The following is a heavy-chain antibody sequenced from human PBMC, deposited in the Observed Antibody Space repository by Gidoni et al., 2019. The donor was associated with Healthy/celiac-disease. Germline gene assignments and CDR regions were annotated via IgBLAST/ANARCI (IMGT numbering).Heavy chain of an antibody. CDR2: ISWNSGRI. J-gene: IGHJ4*02. CDR1: GFIFDDYA. Sequence: EVQLLESGGGLVQPGRSLRLSCAASGFIFDDYAMHWVRQAPGKGLEWVSGISWNSGRIGYADSVKGRLTISRDNAKNSLYLQMNSLRGEDTAFYYCAKDARWPGGDDSSGWTGLFDYWGQGTLVTVSS. CDR3: AKDARWPGGDDSSGWTGLFDY. D-gene: IGHD6-19*01. V-gene: IGHV3-9*01.